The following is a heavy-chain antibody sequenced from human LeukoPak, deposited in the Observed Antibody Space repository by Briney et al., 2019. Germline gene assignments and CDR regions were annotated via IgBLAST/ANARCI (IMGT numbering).Heavy chain of an antibody. Sequence: ASVKVSCKASGYTFSSYGITLVRQAPGQGLEWMGWISAYNDNTNYAQNLQGRVTMTTDTSTSTDYMELRTLRSDDTAAYYCARDLYPGSGSYYNWFDRWGQGTLVTVSS. CDR2: ISAYNDNT. CDR3: ARDLYPGSGSYYNWFDR. J-gene: IGHJ5*02. V-gene: IGHV1-18*01. CDR1: GYTFSSYG. D-gene: IGHD3-10*01.